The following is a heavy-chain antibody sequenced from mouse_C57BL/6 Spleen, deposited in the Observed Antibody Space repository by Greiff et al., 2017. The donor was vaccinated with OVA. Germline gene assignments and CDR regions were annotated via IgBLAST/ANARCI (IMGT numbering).Heavy chain of an antibody. J-gene: IGHJ2*01. V-gene: IGHV1-82*01. D-gene: IGHD2-1*01. Sequence: VQLQESGPELVKPGASVKISCKASGYAFSSSWMNWVKQRPGKGLEWIGRIYPGDGDTNYNGKFKGKATLTADKSSSTAYMQLSSLTSEDSAVYFCARQIYYGNYRDYFDYWGQGTTLTVSS. CDR1: GYAFSSSW. CDR3: ARQIYYGNYRDYFDY. CDR2: IYPGDGDT.